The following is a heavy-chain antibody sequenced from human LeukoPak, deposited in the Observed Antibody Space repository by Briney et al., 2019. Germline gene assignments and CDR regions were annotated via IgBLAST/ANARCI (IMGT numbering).Heavy chain of an antibody. V-gene: IGHV3-33*01. J-gene: IGHJ5*02. CDR1: GFTFSSYG. CDR3: AREGRDSSGYYYVVSLRENWFDP. D-gene: IGHD3-22*01. CDR2: IWYDGSNK. Sequence: GRSLRLSCAASGFTFSSYGMHWVRQAPGKGLEWVAVIWYDGSNKYYADSVKGRFTISRDNSKNTLYLQMNSLRAEDTAVYYCAREGRDSSGYYYVVSLRENWFDPWGQGTLVTVSS.